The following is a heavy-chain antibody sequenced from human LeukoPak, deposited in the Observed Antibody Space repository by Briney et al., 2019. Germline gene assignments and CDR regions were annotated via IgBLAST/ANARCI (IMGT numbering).Heavy chain of an antibody. J-gene: IGHJ2*01. V-gene: IGHV4-34*01. CDR3: ARHRMPHHYWYFDL. CDR2: INHSGST. Sequence: SETLSLTCAVYGGSFSGYYWSWIRQPPGKGLEWIGEINHSGSTNYNPSLKSRVTISVDTSKNQFSLKLSSVTAADTAVYYCARHRMPHHYWYFDLWGRGTLVTVSS. CDR1: GGSFSGYY. D-gene: IGHD2-2*01.